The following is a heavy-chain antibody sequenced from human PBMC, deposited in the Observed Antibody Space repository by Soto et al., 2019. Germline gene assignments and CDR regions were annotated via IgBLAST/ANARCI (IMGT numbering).Heavy chain of an antibody. Sequence: EVQLVESGGGLVQPGGSLRLSCAASGFTFSDHYMDWVRQAPGKGLEWVGRTRNKANSYTTKYAASVKGRFTISRDDSKNSLYLQMNSLKTEDTAVYYCARPRSLYGPFEYWGQGTLVTVSS. J-gene: IGHJ4*02. CDR1: GFTFSDHY. D-gene: IGHD4-17*01. CDR2: TRNKANSYTT. V-gene: IGHV3-72*01. CDR3: ARPRSLYGPFEY.